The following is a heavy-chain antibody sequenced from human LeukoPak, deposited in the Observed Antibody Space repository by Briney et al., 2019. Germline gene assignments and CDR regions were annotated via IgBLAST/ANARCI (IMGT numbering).Heavy chain of an antibody. V-gene: IGHV3-23*01. CDR1: GFTFSTYA. Sequence: GGSLRLSCVASGFTFSTYAMSWVRQAPGKGLEWVSVISGSGGSTYHEDSVKGRFTISRDNSQNTLYLQMNSLRAEDTAIYFCAKVHGSFGYSASWFDYWGQGTLVTVSS. CDR2: ISGSGGST. J-gene: IGHJ4*02. CDR3: AKVHGSFGYSASWFDY. D-gene: IGHD5-12*01.